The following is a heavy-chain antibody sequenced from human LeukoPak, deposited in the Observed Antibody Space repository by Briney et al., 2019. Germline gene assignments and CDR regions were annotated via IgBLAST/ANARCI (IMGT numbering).Heavy chain of an antibody. J-gene: IGHJ3*02. Sequence: ASVKVSCKASGYTFTSYAMNWVRQAPGQGLEWMGWINPNSGGTNYAQKFQGRVTMTRDTSISTAYMELSRLRSDDTAVYYCARDSTLWDSFDIWGQGTMVTVSS. V-gene: IGHV1-2*02. CDR2: INPNSGGT. CDR3: ARDSTLWDSFDI. CDR1: GYTFTSYA.